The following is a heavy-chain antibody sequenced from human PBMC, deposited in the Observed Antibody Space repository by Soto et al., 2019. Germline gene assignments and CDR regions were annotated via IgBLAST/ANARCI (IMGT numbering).Heavy chain of an antibody. V-gene: IGHV3-23*01. CDR1: GFTFSSYA. J-gene: IGHJ4*02. CDR3: AKYGGDSYGDPYYFDY. Sequence: GSLRLSCAASGFTFSSYAMSWVRQAPGKGLEWVSAISGSGGSTYYADSVKGRFTISRDNSKNTLYLQMNSLRAEDTAVYYCAKYGGDSYGDPYYFDYWGQGTLVTVSS. CDR2: ISGSGGST. D-gene: IGHD4-17*01.